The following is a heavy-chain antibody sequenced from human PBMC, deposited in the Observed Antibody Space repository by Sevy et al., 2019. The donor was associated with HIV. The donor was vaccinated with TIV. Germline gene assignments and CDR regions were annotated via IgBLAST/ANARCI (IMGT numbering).Heavy chain of an antibody. D-gene: IGHD4-17*01. J-gene: IGHJ4*02. CDR2: IKNKANSYTT. V-gene: IGHV3-72*01. CDR1: GFTFSDHH. CDR3: GRGSGVTTQGLFDS. Sequence: GGSLRLSCAASGFTFSDHHLGWVRQAPGRGLEWVGRIKNKANSYTTEYAASVKGRFTISRDDSEKSLYLQMNSLKNEDTAVYYCGRGSGVTTQGLFDSWGQGTQVTVSS.